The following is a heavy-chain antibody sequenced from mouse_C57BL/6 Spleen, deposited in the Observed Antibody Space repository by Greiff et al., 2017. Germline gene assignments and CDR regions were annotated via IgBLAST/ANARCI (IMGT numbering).Heavy chain of an antibody. CDR3: TRSYYDTGVVWFAY. J-gene: IGHJ3*01. D-gene: IGHD2-4*01. Sequence: QLQQSGAELVRPGASVTLSCKASGYTFTDYEMHWVKQTPVHGLEWIGAIDPETGGTAYNQKFKGKAILTADKSSSTAYMELRSLTSEDSAVYYCTRSYYDTGVVWFAYWGQGTLVTVSA. CDR2: IDPETGGT. V-gene: IGHV1-15*01. CDR1: GYTFTDYE.